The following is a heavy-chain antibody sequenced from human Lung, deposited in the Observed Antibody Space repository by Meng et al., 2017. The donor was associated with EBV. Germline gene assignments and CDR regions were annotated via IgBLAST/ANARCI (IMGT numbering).Heavy chain of an antibody. Sequence: EQLVESGGAVVQPGGSLRLSCVGSGDTFSQNWMHWVRQAPGMGLEWVSRLNEDGATTTYADSVRGRFTISRDNAKNTLYLQMNSLRAEDTAVYYCSRDLVGSDDSWGQGTLVTVSS. CDR3: SRDLVGSDDS. D-gene: IGHD2-8*02. CDR1: GDTFSQNW. V-gene: IGHV3-74*01. J-gene: IGHJ5*01. CDR2: LNEDGATT.